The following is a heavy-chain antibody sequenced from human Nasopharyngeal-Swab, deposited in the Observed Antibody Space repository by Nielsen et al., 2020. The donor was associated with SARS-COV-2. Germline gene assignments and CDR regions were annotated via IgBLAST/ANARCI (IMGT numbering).Heavy chain of an antibody. CDR3: AKTLDQYSSSWYRFY. D-gene: IGHD6-13*01. J-gene: IGHJ4*02. CDR2: ISGSGGST. V-gene: IGHV3-23*01. Sequence: RQRPGKGLEWVSAISGSGGSTYYADSVKGRFTISRDNSKNTLYLQMNSLRAEDTAVYYCAKTLDQYSSSWYRFYWGQGTLVTVSS.